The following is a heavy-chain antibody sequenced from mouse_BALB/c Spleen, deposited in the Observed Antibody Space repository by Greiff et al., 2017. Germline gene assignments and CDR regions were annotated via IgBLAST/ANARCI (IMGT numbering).Heavy chain of an antibody. V-gene: IGHV1S137*01. CDR3: ARSENYGNYVAWFAY. Sequence: VKLQESGAELVRPGVSVKISCKGSGYTFTDYAMHWVKQSHAKSLEWIGVISTYYGDASYNQKFKGKATMTVDKSSSTAYMELARLTSEDSAIYYCARSENYGNYVAWFAYWGQGTLVTVSA. D-gene: IGHD2-1*01. J-gene: IGHJ3*01. CDR2: ISTYYGDA. CDR1: GYTFTDYA.